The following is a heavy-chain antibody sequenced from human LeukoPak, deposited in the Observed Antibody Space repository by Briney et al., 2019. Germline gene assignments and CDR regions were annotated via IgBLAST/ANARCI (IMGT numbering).Heavy chain of an antibody. V-gene: IGHV1-18*01. CDR3: ASWAGYCSTNNCYATSLDY. CDR2: ISAYNINT. J-gene: IGHJ4*02. CDR1: GYTFSNYG. Sequence: ASVEVSCKASGYTFSNYGISWMRQAPGQGLEWMGWISAYNINTNLALKFQGRVTMTTDTSTSTAYMELRSLRSDDTAVYYCASWAGYCSTNNCYATSLDYWGQGTLVTVSA. D-gene: IGHD2-2*01.